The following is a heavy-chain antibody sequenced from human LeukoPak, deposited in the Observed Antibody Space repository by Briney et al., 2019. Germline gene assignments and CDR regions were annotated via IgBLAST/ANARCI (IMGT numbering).Heavy chain of an antibody. CDR1: GFTFSSYA. CDR2: ISGSGGST. CDR3: AKDVAWDNWNYKFDGDGDY. D-gene: IGHD1-7*01. J-gene: IGHJ4*02. Sequence: PGRSLRLSCAASGFTFSSYAMSWVRQAPGKGLEWVSAISGSGGSTYYADSVKGRFTISRDNSKNTLYLQMNSLRAEDTAVYYCAKDVAWDNWNYKFDGDGDYWGQGTLVTVSS. V-gene: IGHV3-23*01.